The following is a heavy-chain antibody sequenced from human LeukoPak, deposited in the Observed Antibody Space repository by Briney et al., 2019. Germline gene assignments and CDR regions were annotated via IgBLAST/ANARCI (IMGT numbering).Heavy chain of an antibody. V-gene: IGHV3-30*04. CDR1: GFTFSSYA. CDR2: ISYDGSNK. D-gene: IGHD4-11*01. Sequence: PVGSLRLSCAASGFTFSSYAMHWVRQAPGKGLGWVAGISYDGSNKYYADSVKGRFTISRDNSKNTLYLQMNSLRAEDTAVYYCARPHHRGSNYGYYYYYYMDVWGKGTTVTVSS. J-gene: IGHJ6*03. CDR3: ARPHHRGSNYGYYYYYYMDV.